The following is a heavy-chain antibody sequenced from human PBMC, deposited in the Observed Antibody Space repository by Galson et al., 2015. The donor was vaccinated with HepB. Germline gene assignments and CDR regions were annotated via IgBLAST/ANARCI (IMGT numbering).Heavy chain of an antibody. Sequence: SLRLSCAASGFTFSSNIIHWVRQAPGKGLEWVAVISYDGSKKYYTDSVKGRFTISRENSKNTLYLQMSSLRVEDTAVYYCARSRDGYNIMDYWGQGTLVTVSS. CDR2: ISYDGSKK. CDR3: ARSRDGYNIMDY. CDR1: GFTFSSNI. J-gene: IGHJ4*02. D-gene: IGHD5-24*01. V-gene: IGHV3-30-3*01.